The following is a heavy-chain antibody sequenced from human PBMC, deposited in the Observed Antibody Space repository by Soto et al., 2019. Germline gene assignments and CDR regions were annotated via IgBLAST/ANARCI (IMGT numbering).Heavy chain of an antibody. CDR3: ARVIEYNWNYFDY. V-gene: IGHV4-34*01. CDR1: GGSFSGYY. CDR2: INHSGST. Sequence: SEPLSLTCAVYGGSFSGYYWSWIRQPPGKGLEWIGEINHSGSTNYNPSLKSRVTISVDTSKNQFSLKLSSVTAADTAVYYCARVIEYNWNYFDYWGQGTLVTVSS. J-gene: IGHJ4*02. D-gene: IGHD1-20*01.